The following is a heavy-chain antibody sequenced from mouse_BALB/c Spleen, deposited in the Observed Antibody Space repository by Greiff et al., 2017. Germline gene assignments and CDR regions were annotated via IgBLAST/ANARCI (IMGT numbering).Heavy chain of an antibody. CDR2: INPSTGYT. CDR3: ARLYYGSSHYFDY. Sequence: VQLQASGAELAKPGASVKMSCKASGYTFTSYWMHWVKQRPGQGLEWIGYINPSTGYTEYNQKFKDKATLTADKSSSTAYMQLSSLTSEDSAVYYCARLYYGSSHYFDYWGQGTTLTVSS. V-gene: IGHV1-7*01. D-gene: IGHD1-1*01. CDR1: GYTFTSYW. J-gene: IGHJ2*01.